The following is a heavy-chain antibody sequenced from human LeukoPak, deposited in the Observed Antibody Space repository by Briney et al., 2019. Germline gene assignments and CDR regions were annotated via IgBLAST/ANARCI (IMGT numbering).Heavy chain of an antibody. CDR3: ARSWAGMYYPFYYFDY. J-gene: IGHJ4*02. CDR1: GGSTSRYY. Sequence: PSETLSLTCTVSGGSTSRYYWSWIRQPPGKGLEWIGSIYYSGSTNDNPSLKSRVNISADTSKNQFSLHLDSVTAADTAVYYCARSWAGMYYPFYYFDYWGQGTLVSVSS. D-gene: IGHD1-26*01. V-gene: IGHV4-59*12. CDR2: IYYSGST.